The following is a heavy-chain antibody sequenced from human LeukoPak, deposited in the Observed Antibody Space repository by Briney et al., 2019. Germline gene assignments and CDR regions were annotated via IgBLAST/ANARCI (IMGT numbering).Heavy chain of an antibody. CDR3: ARVSITMIVVAYYFDY. V-gene: IGHV4-39*07. CDR1: GGSISRSQYY. CDR2: IYHSGST. D-gene: IGHD3-22*01. Sequence: SETLSLTCTVSGGSISRSQYYWGWIRQPPGKGLEWIGSIYHSGSTYYNPSLKSRVTISVDTSKNQFSLKLSSVTAADTAVYYCARVSITMIVVAYYFDYWGQGTLVTVSS. J-gene: IGHJ4*02.